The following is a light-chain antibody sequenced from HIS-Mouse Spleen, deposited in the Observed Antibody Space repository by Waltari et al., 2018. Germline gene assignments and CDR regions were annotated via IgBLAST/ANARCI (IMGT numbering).Light chain of an antibody. V-gene: IGLV2-23*01. CDR3: CSYAGSSTLV. CDR1: SSDVGSYNL. CDR2: EGS. J-gene: IGLJ3*02. Sequence: QSALTQPASVSGSPGQSITISCTGTSSDVGSYNLVSWYQQHPGKAPKLMIYEGSKPPSGVSNRFSGSKSGNTASLIISGLQAEDEADYYCCSYAGSSTLVFGGGTKLTVL.